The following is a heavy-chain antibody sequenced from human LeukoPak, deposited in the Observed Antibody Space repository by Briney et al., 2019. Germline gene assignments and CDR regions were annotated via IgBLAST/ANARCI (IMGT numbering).Heavy chain of an antibody. CDR1: GLTLNDQY. CDR2: TRSKARRYTT. Sequence: TGGSLRLSCAASGLTLNDQYMPWLRQAPGKGLEWVGRTRSKARRYTTEYAASVKGRFTISRDDSKNSMSLQMNSLESEDTAVYYCSRDGGENGRSAFDIWGQGTMVTVSS. J-gene: IGHJ3*02. CDR3: SRDGGENGRSAFDI. V-gene: IGHV3-72*01. D-gene: IGHD3-16*01.